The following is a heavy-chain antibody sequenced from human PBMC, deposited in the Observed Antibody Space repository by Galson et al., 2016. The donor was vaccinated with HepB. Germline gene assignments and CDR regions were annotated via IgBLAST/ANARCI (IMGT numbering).Heavy chain of an antibody. CDR2: ISYDGSNK. CDR3: ARDQNRHYSSGWGYYYYVLDV. J-gene: IGHJ6*02. Sequence: SLRLSCAASGFTFSSYAMHWVRQAPGKGLEWVAVISYDGSNKYYADSVKGRFTISRDNSKNTLYLQMNSLRAEDTAVYYCARDQNRHYSSGWGYYYYVLDVWGQGTAVTFSS. CDR1: GFTFSSYA. D-gene: IGHD6-19*01. V-gene: IGHV3-30*04.